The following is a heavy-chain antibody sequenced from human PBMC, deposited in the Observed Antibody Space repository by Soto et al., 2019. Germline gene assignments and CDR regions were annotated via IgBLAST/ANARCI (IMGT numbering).Heavy chain of an antibody. V-gene: IGHV3-21*01. CDR3: VRDYYDTSGYPNTFDM. J-gene: IGHJ3*02. CDR1: GCTLSRHT. Sequence: GGSQRLSYTASGCTLSRHTMNWVRQAPGKGLEWVSFIGSRTSDIYYADSVKGRFTISRDNAKNSLYLDLTRLRAEDTAVYFCVRDYYDTSGYPNTFDMWGQGTMV. D-gene: IGHD3-22*01. CDR2: IGSRTSDI.